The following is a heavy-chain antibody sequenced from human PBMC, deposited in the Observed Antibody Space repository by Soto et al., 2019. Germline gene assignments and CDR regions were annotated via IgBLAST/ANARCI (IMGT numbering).Heavy chain of an antibody. D-gene: IGHD6-19*01. V-gene: IGHV2-26*01. CDR2: LFSNDEK. CDR1: GFSLTNLSLG. Sequence: QVTLKESGPVLVKPPGPLTLTCTASGFSLTNLSLGGGWTLQPQGKALEWLAHLFSNDEKSYSPSLKSRLTISKDPSKSQVVLTMTNMDPVDTATYYCARSQRQWLVVIDYWGPGTLVTVSS. CDR3: ARSQRQWLVVIDY. J-gene: IGHJ4*02.